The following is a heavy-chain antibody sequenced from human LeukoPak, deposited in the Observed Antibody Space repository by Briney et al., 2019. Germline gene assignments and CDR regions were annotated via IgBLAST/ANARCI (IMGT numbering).Heavy chain of an antibody. CDR1: GFTFSDYY. Sequence: GGSLRLSCAASGFTFSDYYMSWIRQAPGKGLEWVSYISSSGSTIYYADPVKGRFTISRDNAKNSLYLQMNSLRAEDTAVYYCARDWYYYDSSGYSRYFDYWGQGTLVTVSS. V-gene: IGHV3-11*01. D-gene: IGHD3-22*01. J-gene: IGHJ4*02. CDR3: ARDWYYYDSSGYSRYFDY. CDR2: ISSSGSTI.